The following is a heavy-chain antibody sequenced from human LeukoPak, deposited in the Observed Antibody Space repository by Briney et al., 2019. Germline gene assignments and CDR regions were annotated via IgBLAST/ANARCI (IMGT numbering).Heavy chain of an antibody. CDR1: GFTFSSYA. CDR3: AGNRGYYYCYYMDV. Sequence: PGGSLRLSCAASGFTFSSYAMSWVRQAPGKGLEWVSAISGSGGSTYYADSVKGRFTISRDNSKNTLYLQMNSLRAEDTAVYYCAGNRGYYYCYYMDVWGKGTTVTVSS. D-gene: IGHD4-23*01. J-gene: IGHJ6*03. CDR2: ISGSGGST. V-gene: IGHV3-23*01.